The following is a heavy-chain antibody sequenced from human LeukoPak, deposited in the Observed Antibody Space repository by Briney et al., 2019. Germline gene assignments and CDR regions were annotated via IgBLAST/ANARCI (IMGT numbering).Heavy chain of an antibody. D-gene: IGHD4-17*01. CDR3: ARAAGYGDYRCFDY. CDR1: GFTFSSYA. V-gene: IGHV3-21*01. Sequence: GGSLRLSCAASGFTFSSYAMNWVRQAPGKGLEWVPSISSSSDYIYYADSVKGRFTISRDNAKNSLSLQMNSLRAEDTAVYYCARAAGYGDYRCFDYWGQGTLVTVSS. J-gene: IGHJ4*02. CDR2: ISSSSDYI.